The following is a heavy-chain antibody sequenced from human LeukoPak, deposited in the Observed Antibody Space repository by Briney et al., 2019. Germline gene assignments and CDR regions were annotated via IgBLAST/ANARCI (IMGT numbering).Heavy chain of an antibody. CDR2: IYYSGST. Sequence: SETLSLTCTVSGGCISSYYWSWIRQPPGKGLEWIGYIYYSGSTNYNPSLKSRVTISVDTSKNQFSLKLSSVTAADTAVYYCVKGGGGRGSSWYWRAFDIWGQGTMVTVSS. V-gene: IGHV4-59*01. D-gene: IGHD6-13*01. J-gene: IGHJ3*02. CDR1: GGCISSYY. CDR3: VKGGGGRGSSWYWRAFDI.